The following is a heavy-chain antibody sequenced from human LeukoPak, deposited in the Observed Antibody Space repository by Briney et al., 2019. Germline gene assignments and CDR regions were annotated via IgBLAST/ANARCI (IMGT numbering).Heavy chain of an antibody. V-gene: IGHV3-23*01. Sequence: GGSLRLSCAASGFTFSSYAMSWVRQAPGKGLAWFSAISGSGGSTYYTDSVKGRFTISRDNSKNTLYLQMNSLRAEDTAVYYCAKSRGYYYDSSNYPNWFDPWGQGTLVTVSS. D-gene: IGHD3-22*01. J-gene: IGHJ5*02. CDR2: ISGSGGST. CDR1: GFTFSSYA. CDR3: AKSRGYYYDSSNYPNWFDP.